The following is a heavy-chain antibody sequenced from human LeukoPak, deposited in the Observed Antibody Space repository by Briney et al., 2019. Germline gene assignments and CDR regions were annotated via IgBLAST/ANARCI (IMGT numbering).Heavy chain of an antibody. D-gene: IGHD2-2*02. V-gene: IGHV3-53*01. J-gene: IGHJ6*02. CDR1: GFTVSSNY. CDR2: IYSGGST. Sequence: GGSLRLSCAASGFTVSSNYMSWVRQAPGKGPEWVSVIYSGGSTYYADSVKGRFTISRDSSKNTLYLQMNSLRADDTAVYYCARDIPVSEAVWGQGTTVTVSS. CDR3: ARDIPVSEAV.